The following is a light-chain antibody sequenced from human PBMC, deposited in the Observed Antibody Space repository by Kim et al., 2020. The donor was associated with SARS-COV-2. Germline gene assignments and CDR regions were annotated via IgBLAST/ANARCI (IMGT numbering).Light chain of an antibody. J-gene: IGLJ2*01. V-gene: IGLV3-19*01. CDR2: GKT. CDR1: TLRSYY. CDR3: HSLASSGNHLV. Sequence: SSELTQDPAVSVALGQTVMITCQGDTLRSYYASWYQQKPGQPPVLVIYGKTNRHSGIPDRFSGSSSGNPASLTITGPHAEDAADYYCHSLASSGNHLVFG.